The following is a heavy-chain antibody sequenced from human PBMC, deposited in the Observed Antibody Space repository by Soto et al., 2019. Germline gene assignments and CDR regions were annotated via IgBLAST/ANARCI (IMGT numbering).Heavy chain of an antibody. J-gene: IGHJ4*02. D-gene: IGHD3-10*01. CDR2: ISSSSSTI. CDR3: AREDYYGSGGENDY. CDR1: GFTFRSYS. Sequence: GGSLRLSCAASGFTFRSYSMNWVRQAPGKGLEWVSYISSSSSTIYYADSVKGRFTISRDNAKNSLYLQMNSLRAEDTAVYYCAREDYYGSGGENDYWGQGTLVTVSS. V-gene: IGHV3-48*01.